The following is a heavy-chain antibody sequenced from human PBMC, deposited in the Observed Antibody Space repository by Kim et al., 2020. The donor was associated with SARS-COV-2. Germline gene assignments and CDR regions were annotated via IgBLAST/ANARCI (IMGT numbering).Heavy chain of an antibody. V-gene: IGHV3-7*03. D-gene: IGHD1-1*01. Sequence: GGSLRLSCAASGLTFKNYWMTWVRQAPGTGLEWVASIKYDGSAEFHVDSVRGRFTISRDNAKDSVYLQLSSLRAEDTAVYYCAKGTNMDVWGQGTTVTVSS. J-gene: IGHJ6*02. CDR2: IKYDGSAE. CDR3: AKGTNMDV. CDR1: GLTFKNYW.